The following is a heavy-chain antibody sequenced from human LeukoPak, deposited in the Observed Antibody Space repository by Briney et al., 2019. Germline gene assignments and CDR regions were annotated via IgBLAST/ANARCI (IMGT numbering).Heavy chain of an antibody. D-gene: IGHD3/OR15-3a*01. J-gene: IGHJ6*02. CDR1: GFTFNRYW. CDR3: VSLDGVYYYHMDV. Sequence: GVLRLSCAASGFTFNRYWMHWVRQAPGKGLVWVSRISPDGNSATSADSVKGRFTISRDNAKNTLYLQMNSLRAEDSAVYYCVSLDGVYYYHMDVWGQGTTVIVSS. CDR2: ISPDGNSA. V-gene: IGHV3-74*03.